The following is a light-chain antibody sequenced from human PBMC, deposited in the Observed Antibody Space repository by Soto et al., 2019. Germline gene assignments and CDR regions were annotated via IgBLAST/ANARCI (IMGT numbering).Light chain of an antibody. CDR3: QQFSSPPFFP. V-gene: IGKV4-1*01. J-gene: IGKJ2*01. CDR2: WAS. Sequence: DFVMTQSPDSLAVSLGERATINCKSNQDTRNYLAWYQQKPGQPPKLLIDWASSRASGVPDRFSGSGSGTDFTLTISNVQAEDVAVYYCQQFSSPPFFPFGQGTKLEIK. CDR1: QDTRNY.